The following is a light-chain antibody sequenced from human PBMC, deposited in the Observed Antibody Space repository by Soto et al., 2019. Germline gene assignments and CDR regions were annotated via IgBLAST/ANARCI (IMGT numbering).Light chain of an antibody. V-gene: IGKV1-33*01. CDR1: QDISNL. CDR2: DAS. CDR3: QQYDDLPIT. Sequence: DIQMTQDPSSLSASVGDRVTITCQASQDISNLLNWYQQKPGKAPKLLIYDASNLETGVPSRFSGTGSGTDFTFTISSLQPEDIATYYCQQYDDLPITFGRGTRLEIK. J-gene: IGKJ5*01.